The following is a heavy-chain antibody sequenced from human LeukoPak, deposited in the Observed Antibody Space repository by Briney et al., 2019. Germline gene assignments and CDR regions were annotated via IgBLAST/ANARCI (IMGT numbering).Heavy chain of an antibody. Sequence: GGSLRLSCAASGFTFSSYEMNWVRQAPGKGLQWASYISSSGSTISHADSVKGRFTISRDNAKNSLYLQMNSLRAEDTAVYYCARLYCSSTNCYSYFQHWGQGTVVTVSS. J-gene: IGHJ1*01. V-gene: IGHV3-48*03. CDR1: GFTFSSYE. CDR3: ARLYCSSTNCYSYFQH. CDR2: ISSSGSTI. D-gene: IGHD2-2*01.